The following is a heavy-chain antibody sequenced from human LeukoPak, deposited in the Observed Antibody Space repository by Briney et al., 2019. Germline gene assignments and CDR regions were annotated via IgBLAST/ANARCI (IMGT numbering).Heavy chain of an antibody. D-gene: IGHD2-15*01. V-gene: IGHV3-33*01. Sequence: PGMSLRLSCAASGFTFTTYGMHWVRQAPGKGLEWVAVIWFDGINTNHADSVKGRFTVSRDNSKNTLFLQMNSLRAEDTAVYFCVRDYCSGGSCYESKWFDPWGQGTLVTVSS. CDR2: IWFDGINT. J-gene: IGHJ5*02. CDR3: VRDYCSGGSCYESKWFDP. CDR1: GFTFTTYG.